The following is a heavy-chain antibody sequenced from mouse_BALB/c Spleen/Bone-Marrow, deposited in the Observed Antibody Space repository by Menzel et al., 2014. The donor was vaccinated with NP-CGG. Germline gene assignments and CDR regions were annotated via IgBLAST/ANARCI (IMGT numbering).Heavy chain of an antibody. Sequence: EVQVVESGGGLVQPGGSLILSCATSGFTFTDYYMSWVRQPPGKALEWLGFIRNKANGYTTEYSASVKGRFTISRDNSQSILYLQMNTLRAEDSATYYCARDSLYYGSSYWYFDVWGAGTTVTVSS. V-gene: IGHV7-3*02. CDR1: GFTFTDYY. J-gene: IGHJ1*01. CDR2: IRNKANGYTT. D-gene: IGHD1-1*01. CDR3: ARDSLYYGSSYWYFDV.